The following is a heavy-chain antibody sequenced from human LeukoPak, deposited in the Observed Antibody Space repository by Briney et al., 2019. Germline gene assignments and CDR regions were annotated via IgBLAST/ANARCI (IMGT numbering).Heavy chain of an antibody. CDR2: IRYDGSNK. Sequence: PGGSLRLSCAASGFTFSSYGMHWVRQAPGKGLEWVAFIRYDGSNKYYADSVKGRFTISRDNSKNTLYLQMNSLRAEDTAVYYCAKGVSYSGYEYYFDYWGQGTLVTVSS. CDR3: AKGVSYSGYEYYFDY. CDR1: GFTFSSYG. J-gene: IGHJ4*02. D-gene: IGHD5-12*01. V-gene: IGHV3-30*02.